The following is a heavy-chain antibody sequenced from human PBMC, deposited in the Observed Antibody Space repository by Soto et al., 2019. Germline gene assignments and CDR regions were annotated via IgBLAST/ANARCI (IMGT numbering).Heavy chain of an antibody. D-gene: IGHD3-3*01. J-gene: IGHJ4*02. CDR3: AKDRVCWSVPCLDF. Sequence: EVQLLDSGGGLVQPGGSLRLSCAASGFTFSTYGMSWVRQAPGKGLEWVLYISGNGVTTDYAVFVKGRFTVSRDNSKNTLHLQMNTLRADDTAVYYWAKDRVCWSVPCLDFWGRGTVVTVSS. CDR2: ISGNGVTT. V-gene: IGHV3-23*01. CDR1: GFTFSTYG.